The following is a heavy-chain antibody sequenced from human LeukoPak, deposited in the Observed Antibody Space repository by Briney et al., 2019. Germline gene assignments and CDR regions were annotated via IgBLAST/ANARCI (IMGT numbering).Heavy chain of an antibody. CDR3: ARVWNDYVWGSYRYNHVGYFDY. CDR2: IKQDGSEK. J-gene: IGHJ4*02. D-gene: IGHD3-16*02. Sequence: GGSLRLSCAASGFTFSSYWMSWVRQAPGKGLEWVANIKQDGSEKYYVDSVKGRFTISRDNAKNSLYLQMNSLRAEDTAVYYCARVWNDYVWGSYRYNHVGYFDYWGQGTLVTVSS. CDR1: GFTFSSYW. V-gene: IGHV3-7*03.